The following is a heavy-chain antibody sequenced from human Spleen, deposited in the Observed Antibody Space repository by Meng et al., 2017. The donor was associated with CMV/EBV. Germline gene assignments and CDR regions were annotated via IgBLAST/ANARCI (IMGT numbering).Heavy chain of an antibody. D-gene: IGHD3-3*01. V-gene: IGHV1-46*01. CDR3: ARAGSGDYSGWFDP. CDR2: IHPYGGST. Sequence: ASGYRFTSYYIPWVRQAPGQGLEWMGVIHPYGGSTSYAQKFQGRVTMTRDTSTSTVSMELSSLRSEDTAVYYCARAGSGDYSGWFDPWGQGTLVTVSS. CDR1: GYRFTSYY. J-gene: IGHJ5*02.